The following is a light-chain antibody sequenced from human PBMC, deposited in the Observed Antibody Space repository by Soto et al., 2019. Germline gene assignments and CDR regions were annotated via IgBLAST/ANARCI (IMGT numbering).Light chain of an antibody. CDR1: QSVSSSY. V-gene: IGKV3-20*01. Sequence: IVLTQSPGTLSLSPWERATLSCRASQSVSSSYLAWYQQKPGQAPRLLIYGASSRATGIPDRFSGSGSGTDFTLTISRLEPEDFAVYYCQQYDSSPLTFGGGTKVDIK. J-gene: IGKJ4*01. CDR2: GAS. CDR3: QQYDSSPLT.